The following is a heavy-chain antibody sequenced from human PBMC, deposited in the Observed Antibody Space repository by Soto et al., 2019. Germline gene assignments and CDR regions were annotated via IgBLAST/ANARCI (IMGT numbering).Heavy chain of an antibody. Sequence: GGSLRLSCAASGFTFSGSAMHWVRQASGKGLEWVGRIRSKANSYATAYAASVKGRFTISRDDSKNTAYLQMNSLKTEDTAVYYCTRLDIREYSGYDYWVDYWGQGTLVTVSS. CDR3: TRLDIREYSGYDYWVDY. CDR1: GFTFSGSA. D-gene: IGHD5-12*01. V-gene: IGHV3-73*01. J-gene: IGHJ4*02. CDR2: IRSKANSYAT.